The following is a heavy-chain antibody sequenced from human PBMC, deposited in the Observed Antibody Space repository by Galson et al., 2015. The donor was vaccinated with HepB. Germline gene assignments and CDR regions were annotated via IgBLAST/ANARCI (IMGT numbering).Heavy chain of an antibody. Sequence: SVKVSCKASGYTFTSYGISWVRQAPGQGLEWMGWISAYHGNTHYAQKLQGRVTMTTDTSKSTAYLELRSLRSDDTAVYYCARGRIQPPQNGFDPWGQGTPVTVSS. V-gene: IGHV1-18*01. CDR3: ARGRIQPPQNGFDP. D-gene: IGHD2-2*01. J-gene: IGHJ5*02. CDR2: ISAYHGNT. CDR1: GYTFTSYG.